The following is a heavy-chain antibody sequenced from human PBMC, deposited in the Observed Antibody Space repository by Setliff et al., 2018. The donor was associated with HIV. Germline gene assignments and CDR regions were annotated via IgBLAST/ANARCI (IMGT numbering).Heavy chain of an antibody. CDR3: ARVVYDSGGFFTTAGPLYLDL. Sequence: SETLSLTCNVSGDSISGHSWTWIRQPPWKGLEWIGSIDYSGRTDKKPSLKSRLRISIDTSKNHFYVNLFSVPSADTAIYYCARVVYDSGGFFTTAGPLYLDLWGRGTLVTVSS. J-gene: IGHJ2*01. CDR1: GDSISGHS. V-gene: IGHV4-59*11. D-gene: IGHD3-22*01. CDR2: IDYSGRT.